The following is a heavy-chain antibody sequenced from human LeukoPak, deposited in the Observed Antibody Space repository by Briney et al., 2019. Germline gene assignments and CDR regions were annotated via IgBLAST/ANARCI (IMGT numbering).Heavy chain of an antibody. D-gene: IGHD6-13*01. J-gene: IGHJ4*02. CDR1: GFTFSSHW. CDR3: AKDAVGYSSSWCDY. V-gene: IGHV3-74*01. CDR2: INSDGSST. Sequence: PGGSLRLSCAASGFTFSSHWMHWVRPAPGKGLVWVSRINSDGSSTSYADSVKGRFTISRDNAKNTLYLQMNSLRVEDTAVYYCAKDAVGYSSSWCDYWGQGTLVTVSS.